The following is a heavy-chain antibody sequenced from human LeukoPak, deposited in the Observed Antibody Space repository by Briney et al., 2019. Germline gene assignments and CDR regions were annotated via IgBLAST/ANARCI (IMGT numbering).Heavy chain of an antibody. D-gene: IGHD4-17*01. CDR1: GGSFSGYY. V-gene: IGHV4-34*01. CDR2: INHSGST. J-gene: IGHJ4*02. Sequence: SETLSLTCAVYGGSFSGYYWSWIRQPPGKGLEWIGEINHSGSTNYNPSLKSRVTISVETSKNQFSLKLSSVTAADTAVYYCAGSETTVTTHGFDYWGQGTLVTVSS. CDR3: AGSETTVTTHGFDY.